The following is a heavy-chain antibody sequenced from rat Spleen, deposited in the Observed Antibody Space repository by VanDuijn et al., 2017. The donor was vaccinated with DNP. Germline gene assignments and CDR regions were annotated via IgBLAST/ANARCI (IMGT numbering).Heavy chain of an antibody. J-gene: IGHJ4*01. Sequence: EVQLQESGPGLVKPSQSLSLTCSVTGYSITSNYWGWIRKFPGNKMPWIGHISYSGRTTYNPTLKSRISISRDTSKNQFFLQLNSVTTEDTATYHCARSIGTTYYAIDVWGQGTSVTVSS. D-gene: IGHD1-5*01. V-gene: IGHV3-1*01. CDR3: ARSIGTTYYAIDV. CDR2: ISYSGRT. CDR1: GYSITSNY.